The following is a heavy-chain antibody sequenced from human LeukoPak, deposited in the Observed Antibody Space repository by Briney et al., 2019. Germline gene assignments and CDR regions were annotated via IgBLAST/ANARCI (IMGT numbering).Heavy chain of an antibody. CDR3: ARGGNRLRLDY. CDR2: IYYSGST. D-gene: IGHD4-17*01. CDR1: GGSISSYY. V-gene: IGHV4-30-4*08. Sequence: SETLSLTCTVSGGSISSYYWSWIRQPPGKGLEWIGYIYYSGSTSYYNPSLKSRVTISIDTSKNQFSLNLSSVTAADTAVHYCARGGNRLRLDYWGQGNMVTVSS. J-gene: IGHJ4*02.